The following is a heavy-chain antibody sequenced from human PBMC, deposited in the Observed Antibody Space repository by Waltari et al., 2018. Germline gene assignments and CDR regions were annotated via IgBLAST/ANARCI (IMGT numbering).Heavy chain of an antibody. J-gene: IGHJ4*02. CDR2: IQPDGCDK. V-gene: IGHV3-30*02. CDR1: GFSVVAYD. CDR3: AKDLKGAWTIDY. Sequence: QVHLVESGGGVVQPGGSLRLSCAASGFSVVAYDMYWVRQAPGKGLEWVAHIQPDGCDKFYGDSVKGRFSSSRDDSRNTLFLQMNSLRDEDTAVYYCAKDLKGAWTIDYWGQGTLVTVSS. D-gene: IGHD1-26*01.